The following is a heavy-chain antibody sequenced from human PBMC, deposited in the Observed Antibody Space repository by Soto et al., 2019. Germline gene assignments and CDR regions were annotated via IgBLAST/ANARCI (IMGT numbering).Heavy chain of an antibody. CDR1: GFSVTNNY. D-gene: IGHD2-2*01. Sequence: EVLVVESGGGLVQPGGSLRLSCAASGFSVTNNYMNWVRQAPGKGLERVSIVDIGGNTYYADSVKDRFTISRDNSRNTMYLHRDSLRAEDTAVYYCARGRGSTCYLGREHYFDYWGQGTLVTVSP. CDR2: VDIGGNT. CDR3: ARGRGSTCYLGREHYFDY. V-gene: IGHV3-66*01. J-gene: IGHJ4*02.